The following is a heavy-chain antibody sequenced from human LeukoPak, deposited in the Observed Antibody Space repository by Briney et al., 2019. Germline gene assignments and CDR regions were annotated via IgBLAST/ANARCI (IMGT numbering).Heavy chain of an antibody. CDR1: GFTFSSYS. J-gene: IGHJ3*02. V-gene: IGHV3-21*01. Sequence: GGSLRLSCAASGFTFSSYSMNWVRQAPGKGLEWVSSISSSSSYIYYADSVKGRFTISRDNAKNSLYLQMNSLRAEDTAVYYCASASYGLGTYAFDIWGQGTMVTVSS. CDR2: ISSSSSYI. CDR3: ASASYGLGTYAFDI. D-gene: IGHD3-10*01.